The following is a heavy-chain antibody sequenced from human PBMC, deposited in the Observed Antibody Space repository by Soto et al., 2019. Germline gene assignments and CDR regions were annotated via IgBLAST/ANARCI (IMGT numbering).Heavy chain of an antibody. CDR2: IWYDGSNK. CDR1: GFTFSSYG. J-gene: IGHJ3*02. CDR3: ARGDYDFWSGYWPVVNDAFDI. V-gene: IGHV3-33*01. D-gene: IGHD3-3*01. Sequence: QVQLVESGGGVVQPGRSLRLSCAASGFTFSSYGMHWVRQAPGKGLEWVAVIWYDGSNKYYADSVKGRFTISRDNSKNTLYLQMNSLRAEDTAVYYCARGDYDFWSGYWPVVNDAFDIWGQGTMVTVSS.